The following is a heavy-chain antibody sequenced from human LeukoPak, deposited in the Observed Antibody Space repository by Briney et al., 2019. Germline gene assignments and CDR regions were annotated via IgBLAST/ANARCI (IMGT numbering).Heavy chain of an antibody. CDR1: GFTVSSNY. CDR2: IYSGGST. Sequence: GGSLRLSCAASGFTVSSNYISWVRQAPGKGLEWVSVIYSGGSTYYADSVKGRFTISRDNSKNTLYLQMSSLRAEDTAMYYCTRDSTTFRFGYWGQGTLVTVSS. D-gene: IGHD4-11*01. V-gene: IGHV3-66*01. J-gene: IGHJ4*02. CDR3: TRDSTTFRFGY.